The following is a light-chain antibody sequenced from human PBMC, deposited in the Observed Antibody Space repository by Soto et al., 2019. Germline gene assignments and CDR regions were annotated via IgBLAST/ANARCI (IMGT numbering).Light chain of an antibody. CDR1: QSVSSRY. J-gene: IGKJ1*01. CDR2: DVS. V-gene: IGKV3-20*01. Sequence: EIVLTQSPGTLSLSPGESATLSCRASQSVSSRYVAWYQQQPDQAPRLLIYDVSNRATGIPDRFIGSGSGTDFTLTITRLEPEDFALYYCQQYGSSPSTFGQGTKV. CDR3: QQYGSSPST.